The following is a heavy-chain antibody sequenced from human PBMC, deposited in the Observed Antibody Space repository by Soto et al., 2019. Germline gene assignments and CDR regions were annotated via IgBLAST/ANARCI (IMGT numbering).Heavy chain of an antibody. Sequence: PGKGLEWGSVIYSGGSTYYADSGKGRFTISRDNSKNTLYLQMNSLRAEDTAVYYCARDLLQTNAGRPYV. J-gene: IGHJ3*01. CDR2: IYSGGST. V-gene: IGHV3-66*01. D-gene: IGHD2-8*01. CDR3: ARDLLQTNAGRPYV.